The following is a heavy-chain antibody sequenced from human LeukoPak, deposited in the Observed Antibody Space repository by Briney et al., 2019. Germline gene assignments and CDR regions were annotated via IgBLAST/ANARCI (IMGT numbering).Heavy chain of an antibody. D-gene: IGHD6-19*01. CDR1: GGSISSYY. V-gene: IGHV4-59*01. Sequence: SETLSLTCTVSGGSISSYYWSWIRQPPGQGLEWIGYIYYSGSTNYNPSLKSRVTISVDTSKNQFSLKLSSVTAADTAVYYCARVGWDSSGWYVRYYFDYWGQGTLVTVSS. CDR2: IYYSGST. J-gene: IGHJ4*02. CDR3: ARVGWDSSGWYVRYYFDY.